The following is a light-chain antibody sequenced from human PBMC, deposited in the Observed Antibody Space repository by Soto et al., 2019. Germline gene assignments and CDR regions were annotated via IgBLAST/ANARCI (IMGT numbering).Light chain of an antibody. Sequence: EIVLTHSPATLSLSPCERAALSGRASQSVSSYLAWYQQKPGQAPRLLIYDASNRATGIPARFSGSGSGTDFTLTISSLEPEDFAVYYCQQRSNWLTFGGGTKVDIK. J-gene: IGKJ4*01. CDR1: QSVSSY. V-gene: IGKV3-11*01. CDR2: DAS. CDR3: QQRSNWLT.